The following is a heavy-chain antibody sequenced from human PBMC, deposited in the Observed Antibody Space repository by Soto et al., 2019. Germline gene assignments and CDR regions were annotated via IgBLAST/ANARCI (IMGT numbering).Heavy chain of an antibody. CDR3: ARSRDYVWGSAFDY. Sequence: QVQLVESGGGVVQPGRSLRLSCAASGFTFSSYGMHWVRQAPGKGLEWVAVIWYDGSNKYYEDSVKGRFTISRDNSKNTLYLQMYSLRAEDTAVYYCARSRDYVWGSAFDYWGQGTLVTVSS. V-gene: IGHV3-33*01. D-gene: IGHD3-16*01. CDR1: GFTFSSYG. CDR2: IWYDGSNK. J-gene: IGHJ4*02.